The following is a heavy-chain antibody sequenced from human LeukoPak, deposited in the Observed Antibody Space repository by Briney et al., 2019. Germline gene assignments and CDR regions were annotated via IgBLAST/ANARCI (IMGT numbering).Heavy chain of an antibody. Sequence: SETLSLTCTASGGSISSYYWSWIRQPAGKGLEWIGRIYTSGSTNYNPSLKSRVTMSVDTSKNQFSLKLSSVTTADTAVYYCARGFGDSSGYYYFDYWGQGTLVTVSS. D-gene: IGHD3-22*01. CDR2: IYTSGST. V-gene: IGHV4-4*07. CDR3: ARGFGDSSGYYYFDY. J-gene: IGHJ4*02. CDR1: GGSISSYY.